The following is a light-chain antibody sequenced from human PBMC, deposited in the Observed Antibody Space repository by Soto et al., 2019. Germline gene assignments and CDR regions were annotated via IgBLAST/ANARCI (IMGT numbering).Light chain of an antibody. CDR2: KAS. J-gene: IGKJ3*01. CDR3: QQYHLPST. Sequence: DIQMTQSPSTLSAFVGDRVTIACRASQNISSWLAWYQQKPGKAPKILIHKASTLESGVPARFSGRGSGTEFSLTISSLQPDDFATYYCQQYHLPSTFGPGTKVDL. V-gene: IGKV1-5*03. CDR1: QNISSW.